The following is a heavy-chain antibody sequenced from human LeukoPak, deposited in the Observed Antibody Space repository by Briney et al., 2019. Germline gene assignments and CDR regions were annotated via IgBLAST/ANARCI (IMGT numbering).Heavy chain of an antibody. CDR3: ARDGSGSYWDYYYMDV. J-gene: IGHJ6*03. CDR1: GGSISSGSYY. V-gene: IGHV4-61*02. CDR2: IYTSGST. D-gene: IGHD3-10*01. Sequence: PSETLSLTCTVSGGSISSGSYYWSWIRQPAGKGLEWIGRIYTSGSTNYNPSLKSRVTISVDTSKNQFSLKLSSVTAADTAVYYCARDGSGSYWDYYYMDVWGKGTTVTLSS.